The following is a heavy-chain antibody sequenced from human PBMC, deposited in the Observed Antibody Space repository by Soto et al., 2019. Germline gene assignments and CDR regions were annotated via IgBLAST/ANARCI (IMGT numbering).Heavy chain of an antibody. V-gene: IGHV3-33*01. CDR2: IWYDGSNK. CDR1: GFTFSSYG. CDR3: ARDGGYYGSGRTEDDAFDI. D-gene: IGHD3-10*01. J-gene: IGHJ3*02. Sequence: QVQLVESGGGVVQPGRSLRLSCAASGFTFSSYGMHWVRQAPGKGLEWVAVIWYDGSNKYYADSVKGRFTISRDNSKNTLYRQMTSLRAEDTAVYYCARDGGYYGSGRTEDDAFDIWGQGTMVTVSS.